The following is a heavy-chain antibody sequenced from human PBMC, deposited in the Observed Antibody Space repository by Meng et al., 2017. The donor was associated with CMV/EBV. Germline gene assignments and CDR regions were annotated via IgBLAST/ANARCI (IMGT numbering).Heavy chain of an antibody. V-gene: IGHV4-34*01. CDR3: ARESMVRGED. J-gene: IGHJ4*02. D-gene: IGHD3-10*01. CDR1: GGSFSGYY. Sequence: QVRQQQCGAGLLKPSATLSLTCAVYGGSFSGYYWSWIRQPPGKGLEWIGEINHSGSTNYNPSLKSRVTISVDTSKNQFSLKLSSVTAADTAVYYCARESMVRGEDWGQGTLVTVSS. CDR2: INHSGST.